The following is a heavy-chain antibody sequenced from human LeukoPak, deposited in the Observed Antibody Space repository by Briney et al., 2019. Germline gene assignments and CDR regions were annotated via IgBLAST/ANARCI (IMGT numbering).Heavy chain of an antibody. CDR3: ARDADLGATIIGAFDI. CDR2: INQDGSEK. J-gene: IGHJ3*02. D-gene: IGHD5-24*01. CDR1: GFTFSRYW. Sequence: GGSLRLSCAASGFTFSRYWMSWVRQAPGKGLEWVANINQDGSEKYYVDSVKGRFTVSRDNAKNSLYLQMNSLRAEETAVYYCARDADLGATIIGAFDIWGQGTMVTVSS. V-gene: IGHV3-7*01.